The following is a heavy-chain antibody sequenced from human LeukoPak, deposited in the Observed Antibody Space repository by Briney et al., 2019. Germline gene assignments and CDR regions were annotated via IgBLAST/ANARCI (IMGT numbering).Heavy chain of an antibody. D-gene: IGHD5-24*01. CDR1: GYTFTSYD. V-gene: IGHV1-8*03. CDR2: MNPNSGNT. CDR3: ARGHGDWLQPRDAFDI. J-gene: IGHJ3*02. Sequence: ASVKVSCKASGYTFTSYDINWVRQATGQGLEWMGWMNPNSGNTGYAQKFQGRVTITRNTSISTAYMELSSLRSEDTAVYYCARGHGDWLQPRDAFDIWGQGTMVTVSS.